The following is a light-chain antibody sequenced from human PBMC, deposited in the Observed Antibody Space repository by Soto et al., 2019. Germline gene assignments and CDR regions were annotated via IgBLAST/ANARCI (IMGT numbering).Light chain of an antibody. V-gene: IGKV2-28*01. J-gene: IGKJ4*01. Sequence: DLVMTQSPLSLPVTPGEPASISCRSSQSLLHSSGRYYLDWYLQKPGQSPQLLIYLGSHRASGVPDRFRGSGSGTDFTLTISRVEAEDVGIYYCIQALQTPFAFGGGTRVEIK. CDR3: IQALQTPFA. CDR2: LGS. CDR1: QSLLHSSGRYY.